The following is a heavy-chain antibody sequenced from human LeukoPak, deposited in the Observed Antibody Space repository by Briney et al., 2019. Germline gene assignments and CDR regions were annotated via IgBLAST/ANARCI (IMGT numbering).Heavy chain of an antibody. Sequence: PGGSLRLSCAASGFTXSXYWMHXVXXXPGXGLVWVSRINSDGSSTSYADYVKGRFTISRDNAKNTLYLQMNSLRAEDTAVYYCARESEMATIVSSYAFDIWGQGTMVTVSS. D-gene: IGHD5-24*01. CDR1: GFTXSXYW. J-gene: IGHJ3*02. CDR2: INSDGSST. CDR3: ARESEMATIVSSYAFDI. V-gene: IGHV3-74*01.